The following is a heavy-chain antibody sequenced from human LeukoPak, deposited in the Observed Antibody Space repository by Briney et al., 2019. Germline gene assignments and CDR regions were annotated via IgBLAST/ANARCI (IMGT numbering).Heavy chain of an antibody. CDR3: ARGGYYDSSGSFDY. D-gene: IGHD3-22*01. J-gene: IGHJ4*02. CDR1: GFTFSNYA. Sequence: GGLRLSCAAAGFTFSNYAIYCVRQAPGRGLEYVSAISTNGGSTDYANSVKGRFTISRDNSDHRAFLQIGTLRAEDMAVYYFARGGYYDSSGSFDYWGQGILVTVSS. CDR2: ISTNGGST. V-gene: IGHV3-64*01.